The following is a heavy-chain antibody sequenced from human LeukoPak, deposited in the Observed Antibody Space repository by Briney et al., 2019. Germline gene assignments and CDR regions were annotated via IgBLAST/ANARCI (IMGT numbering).Heavy chain of an antibody. D-gene: IGHD2-21*02. V-gene: IGHV1-2*02. J-gene: IGHJ4*02. CDR2: INPNSGGS. Sequence: ASVKVSFKASGYTFTGNHMHWVRQAPGQGLEWMGWINPNSGGSNYAQKFQGRVIMTRDTSISTAYMELSRLGSDDTAVYYCARGGSTDSIHSCGGNCYFLDYWGQGTLVTVS. CDR3: ARGGSTDSIHSCGGNCYFLDY. CDR1: GYTFTGNH.